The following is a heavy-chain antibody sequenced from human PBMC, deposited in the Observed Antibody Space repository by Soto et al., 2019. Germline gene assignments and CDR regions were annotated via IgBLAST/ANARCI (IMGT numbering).Heavy chain of an antibody. CDR2: IYSGGST. V-gene: IGHV3-66*01. CDR1: GFTVSSNY. CDR3: ARDTYYGSGSYPSPFDY. D-gene: IGHD3-10*01. Sequence: GGSLRLSCAASGFTVSSNYMSWVRQAPGKGLEWVSVIYSGGSTYYADSVKGRFTISRDNSKNTLYLQMNSLRAEDTAVYYCARDTYYGSGSYPSPFDYWGQGTLVTVSS. J-gene: IGHJ4*02.